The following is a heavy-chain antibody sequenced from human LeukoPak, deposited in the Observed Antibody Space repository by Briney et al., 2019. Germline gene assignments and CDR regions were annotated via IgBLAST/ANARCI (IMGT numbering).Heavy chain of an antibody. V-gene: IGHV3-33*01. CDR3: ARTYYENLTGPQNWLDR. Sequence: PGKSLRLSCAASGFTFSSYGMHWIRQAPGKGLEWEAFIRHDGSNKYYADSVKGRFTMSRDNSKNTLYLQMNSLRAEDTGVSYCARTYYENLTGPQNWLDRGGQGTLVTVSS. J-gene: IGHJ5*02. D-gene: IGHD3-9*01. CDR2: IRHDGSNK. CDR1: GFTFSSYG.